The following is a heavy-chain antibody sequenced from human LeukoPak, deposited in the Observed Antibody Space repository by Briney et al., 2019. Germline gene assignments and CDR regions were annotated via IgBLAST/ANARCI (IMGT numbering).Heavy chain of an antibody. V-gene: IGHV3-53*01. J-gene: IGHJ4*02. CDR3: ARDKGDFWSGRGPGSFDY. CDR1: GFTFSSYW. Sequence: GGSLRLSCAASGFTFSSYWMSWVRQAPGKGLEWVSVIYSGGSTYYADSVKGRFTISRDNSKNTLYLQMNSLRAEDTAVYYCARDKGDFWSGRGPGSFDYWGQGTLVTVSS. CDR2: IYSGGST. D-gene: IGHD3-3*01.